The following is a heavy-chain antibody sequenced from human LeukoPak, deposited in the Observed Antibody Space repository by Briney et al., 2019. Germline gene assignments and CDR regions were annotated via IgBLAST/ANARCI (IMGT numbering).Heavy chain of an antibody. CDR3: ARVTGYVMEDYFDY. CDR1: GGSISSYY. D-gene: IGHD6-13*01. Sequence: SETLSLTCTVSGGSISSYYWSWLRQPAGKGLEWIGRIYTSGSTNYNPSLKSRVTISVDTSKNQFSLRLSSVTAADTAVYYCARVTGYVMEDYFDYWGQGTLVTVSS. V-gene: IGHV4-4*07. J-gene: IGHJ4*02. CDR2: IYTSGST.